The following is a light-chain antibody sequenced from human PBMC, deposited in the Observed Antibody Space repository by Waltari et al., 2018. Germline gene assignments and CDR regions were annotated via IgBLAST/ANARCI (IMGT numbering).Light chain of an antibody. J-gene: IGLJ3*02. V-gene: IGLV1-47*01. CDR2: RSY. CDR1: SSNIGANY. Sequence: QSVLTQSPSASGTPGQRVTISCSGSSSNIGANYVYWYQQFPGTAPILLIYRSYQRPSGVPDRFSGSKSGPSASLAISGLRSEDEADYYCATWDDSLNAWVFGGGTRLTAL. CDR3: ATWDDSLNAWV.